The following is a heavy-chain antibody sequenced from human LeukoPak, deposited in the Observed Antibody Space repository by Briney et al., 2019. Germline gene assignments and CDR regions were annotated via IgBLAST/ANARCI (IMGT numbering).Heavy chain of an antibody. CDR2: IYHSGST. V-gene: IGHV4-30-2*01. Sequence: SETLSLTCAVSGGSISSGGYSWSWIRQPPGKGLEWIGYIYHSGSTYYNPSLKSRVTISVDRSKNQFSLKLSSVTAADTAVYYCVRGAYSGYDYDYWGQGTLVTVSS. CDR3: VRGAYSGYDYDY. D-gene: IGHD5-12*01. CDR1: GGSISSGGYS. J-gene: IGHJ4*02.